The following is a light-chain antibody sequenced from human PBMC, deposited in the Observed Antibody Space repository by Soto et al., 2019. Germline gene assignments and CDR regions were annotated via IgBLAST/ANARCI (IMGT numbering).Light chain of an antibody. V-gene: IGKV1-27*01. CDR1: QVFATS. J-gene: IGKJ1*01. CDR2: AAS. Sequence: DFHLALSPSSLSASVCDSLTITFRASQVFATSLAGCRQITGKAPKLLIYAASTLESGVPSRFSGSRSGTDYTLTISSLQPENVATYYCQAYNTAPRTFGKGTKVDI. CDR3: QAYNTAPRT.